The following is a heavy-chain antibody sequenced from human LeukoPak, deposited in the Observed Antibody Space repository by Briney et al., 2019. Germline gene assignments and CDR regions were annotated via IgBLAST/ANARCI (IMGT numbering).Heavy chain of an antibody. D-gene: IGHD3-22*01. CDR3: AKGITMIVVGDAFDI. Sequence: GGSLRLSCAASGFTFSDYYMSCIRQAPGKGLGWVSYISSSGSTIYYADSVKGRFTISRDNAKNSLYLQMNSLRAEDTAVYYCAKGITMIVVGDAFDIWGQGTMVTVSS. CDR2: ISSSGSTI. J-gene: IGHJ3*02. CDR1: GFTFSDYY. V-gene: IGHV3-11*01.